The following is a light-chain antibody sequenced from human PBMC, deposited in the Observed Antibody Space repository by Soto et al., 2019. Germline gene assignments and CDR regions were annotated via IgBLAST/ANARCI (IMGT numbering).Light chain of an antibody. J-gene: IGKJ2*01. CDR2: GAS. V-gene: IGKV3-20*01. CDR1: QSVSSSY. Sequence: EIVLTQSPGTLSLSPGERATLSCRASQSVSSSYLAWYQQKPGQAPRLLIYGASSRAAGIPDRFSGSGSGTDFTLTISRLEPEDFALYYCQQFCPSPSYTFGQGTKLEIK. CDR3: QQFCPSPSYT.